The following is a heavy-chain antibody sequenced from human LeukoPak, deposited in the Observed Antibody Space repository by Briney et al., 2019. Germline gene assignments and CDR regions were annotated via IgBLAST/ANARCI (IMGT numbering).Heavy chain of an antibody. CDR2: ISSSSSYI. Sequence: GGSLRLSCAASGFTFSSYSMNWVRQAPGKGLEWVSSISSSSSYIYYADSVKGRFTISRDNAKKYLYLQMNSLRAEDTAVYYCARYQLTPVFLVIGPYYYMDFWGKGTPFTVSS. J-gene: IGHJ6*03. CDR1: GFTFSSYS. CDR3: ARYQLTPVFLVIGPYYYMDF. V-gene: IGHV3-21*01. D-gene: IGHD3-22*01.